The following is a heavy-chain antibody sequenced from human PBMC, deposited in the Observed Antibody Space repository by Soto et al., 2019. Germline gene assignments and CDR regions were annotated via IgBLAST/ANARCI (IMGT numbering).Heavy chain of an antibody. CDR1: CGAIRSHY. CDR2: IYYSGST. Sequence: SETLSLTCTVSCGAIRSHYSRWIRQPPGKGLEWIGYIYYSGSTNYNPSLKSRVTISVDTSKNQFSLKLNSMTAADTAVYYCARHNYGSGSTYFDYWGQGTLVTVSS. D-gene: IGHD3-10*01. J-gene: IGHJ4*02. V-gene: IGHV4-59*08. CDR3: ARHNYGSGSTYFDY.